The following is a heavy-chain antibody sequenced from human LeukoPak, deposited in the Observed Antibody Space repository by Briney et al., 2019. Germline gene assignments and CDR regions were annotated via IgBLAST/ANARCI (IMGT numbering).Heavy chain of an antibody. V-gene: IGHV3-48*04. D-gene: IGHD3-10*01. CDR1: GFTFDNYT. CDR2: ISSSSSTI. CDR3: GRGMVRGVNSGHYYYGMDV. Sequence: GRSLRLSCAASGFTFDNYTMHWVRQAPGKGLEWVSYISSSSSTIYYADSVKGRFTISRDNSKNSVYLQMNSLRAEDTAVYYCGRGMVRGVNSGHYYYGMDVWGQGTTVTVSS. J-gene: IGHJ6*02.